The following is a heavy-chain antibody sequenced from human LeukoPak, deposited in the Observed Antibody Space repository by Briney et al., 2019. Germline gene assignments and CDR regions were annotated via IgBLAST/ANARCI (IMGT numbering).Heavy chain of an antibody. V-gene: IGHV3-21*01. J-gene: IGHJ6*03. CDR1: GFTFSSYYS. CDR2: ISSSSSNI. D-gene: IGHD3-3*01. Sequence: PGGSLRLSCAASGFTFSSYYSMNWLRQAPGKGLEWVSSISSSSSNIYYADSVKGRFTISRDNAKNSLHLQMSSLRAEDTAVYYCARLLYNFGAYMDVWGKGTTVTVSS. CDR3: ARLLYNFGAYMDV.